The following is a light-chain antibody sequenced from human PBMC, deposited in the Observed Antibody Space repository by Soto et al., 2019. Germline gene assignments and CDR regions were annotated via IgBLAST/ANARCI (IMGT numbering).Light chain of an antibody. CDR2: GNS. CDR3: QSYDRRLSGYV. CDR1: SSNIGAGYD. V-gene: IGLV1-40*01. Sequence: QSVLTQPPSVSGAPGQRVTISCTGSSSNIGAGYDVHWYQQLPGTAPKLLIYGNSNRPSGVPDRFSGSKSGTSASLAITGLQAEDEADYSCQSYDRRLSGYVFGTGTKVTVL. J-gene: IGLJ1*01.